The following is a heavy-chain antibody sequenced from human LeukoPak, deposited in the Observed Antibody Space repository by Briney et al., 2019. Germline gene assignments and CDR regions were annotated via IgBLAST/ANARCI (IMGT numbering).Heavy chain of an antibody. D-gene: IGHD2-15*01. CDR1: GFTFTSSA. CDR2: IVVGSDNT. Sequence: ASVKVSCKTSGFTFTSSAMQWVRRARGQRLEWIGWIVVGSDNTNYAQKFQERVTITRDMSTSTAYMELSSLRSEDTAVYYCAADLGYCSGGRCHLDYWGQGTLVTVSS. CDR3: AADLGYCSGGRCHLDY. V-gene: IGHV1-58*02. J-gene: IGHJ4*02.